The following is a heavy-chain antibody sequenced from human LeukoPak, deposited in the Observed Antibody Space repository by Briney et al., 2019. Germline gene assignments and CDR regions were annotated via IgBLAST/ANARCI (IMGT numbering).Heavy chain of an antibody. Sequence: PSETLSLTCAVYGGSFSGYYWSWIRQPPGKGLEWIGEINHSGSTNYNPSLKSRVTMSVDTSKNQFSLKLSSVTAADTAVYYCARDQYYYDSSGSLFDYWGQGTLVTVSS. J-gene: IGHJ4*02. CDR2: INHSGST. D-gene: IGHD3-22*01. V-gene: IGHV4-34*01. CDR1: GGSFSGYY. CDR3: ARDQYYYDSSGSLFDY.